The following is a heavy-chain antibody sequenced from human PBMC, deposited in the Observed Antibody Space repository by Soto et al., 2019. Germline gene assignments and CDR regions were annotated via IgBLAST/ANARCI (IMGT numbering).Heavy chain of an antibody. Sequence: AGGSRRLSGVACGFIFSNNGMHWVRQTPGNWLECVSFMSYDGGDTFYANSVNGRFTISRDDSKNTRFLRMSNLRAEDTAIYYCTIVRVADSALNRRGRGNLVTVSS. D-gene: IGHD3-10*01. V-gene: IGHV3-30*03. CDR2: MSYDGGDT. CDR3: TIVRVADSALNR. J-gene: IGHJ4*02. CDR1: GFIFSNNG.